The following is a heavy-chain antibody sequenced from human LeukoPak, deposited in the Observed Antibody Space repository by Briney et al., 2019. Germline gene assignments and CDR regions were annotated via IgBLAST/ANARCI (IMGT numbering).Heavy chain of an antibody. Sequence: GGSLRLSWAASGFTVSSNSMNWVRRAPGKGLQWVSVIYSGGNTYYADSVKGRFTISRDNSKNTLYLQMNSLRAEDTAVYYCARENNFGSGMDVWGQGTTVTVSS. J-gene: IGHJ6*02. V-gene: IGHV3-53*01. CDR1: GFTVSSNS. D-gene: IGHD3-10*01. CDR3: ARENNFGSGMDV. CDR2: IYSGGNT.